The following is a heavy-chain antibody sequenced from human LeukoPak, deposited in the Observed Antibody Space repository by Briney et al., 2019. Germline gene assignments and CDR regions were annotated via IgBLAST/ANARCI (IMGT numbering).Heavy chain of an antibody. D-gene: IGHD6-13*01. CDR1: GFTFSRNG. CDR3: AKDGSSRGDFDYYYYMDV. CDR2: IRYDGSNK. V-gene: IGHV3-30*02. Sequence: PGGSLRLSCAASGFTFSRNGMHWVRQAPGKGLEWVAFIRYDGSNKYYADSVKGRFTISRDNSKNTLYLQMNSLRAEDTAVYYCAKDGSSRGDFDYYYYMDVWGKGTTVTVSS. J-gene: IGHJ6*03.